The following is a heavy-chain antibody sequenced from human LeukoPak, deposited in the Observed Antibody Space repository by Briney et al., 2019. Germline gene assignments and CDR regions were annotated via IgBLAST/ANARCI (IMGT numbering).Heavy chain of an antibody. Sequence: PSETLSLTCTVSGGSISTTYWSWIRQPPGKGLEWIGYIHHSGSTRYNPSLNSRVTISLDTSKNQYSLKLSSVTAADTAMYFCARRSVVVAAGDAFDIWGQGTMFTVSS. CDR1: GGSISTTY. CDR2: IHHSGST. J-gene: IGHJ3*02. V-gene: IGHV4-59*08. CDR3: ARRSVVVAAGDAFDI. D-gene: IGHD2-15*01.